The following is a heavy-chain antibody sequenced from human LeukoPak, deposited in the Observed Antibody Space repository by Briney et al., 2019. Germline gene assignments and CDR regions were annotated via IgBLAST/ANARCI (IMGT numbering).Heavy chain of an antibody. CDR2: INHRGDT. D-gene: IGHD1-1*01. CDR1: GGSFSTYY. V-gene: IGHV4-34*01. Sequence: SETLTLTCAVYGGSFSTYYWSWIRQSPGKGLEWIAEINHRGDTNYNPSVKSRVTISVDTSKSQFSLKVSSLTAADTAVYYCARGPTISETGYFDYWGQGTLVTVSS. J-gene: IGHJ4*03. CDR3: ARGPTISETGYFDY.